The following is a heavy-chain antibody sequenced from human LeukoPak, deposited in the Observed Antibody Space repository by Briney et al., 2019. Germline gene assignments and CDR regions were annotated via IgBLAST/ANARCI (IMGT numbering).Heavy chain of an antibody. J-gene: IGHJ4*02. CDR3: ARRTQQLVIDY. CDR1: GGSFSGYY. Sequence: SETLSLTCAVYGGSFSGYYWSWIRQPPGKGLEWIGEINHSGSTNYNPSLKSRVTISVDTSKNQFSLKLSSVTAADTAVYYCARRTQQLVIDYWGQGTLVTVSS. V-gene: IGHV4-34*01. D-gene: IGHD6-13*01. CDR2: INHSGST.